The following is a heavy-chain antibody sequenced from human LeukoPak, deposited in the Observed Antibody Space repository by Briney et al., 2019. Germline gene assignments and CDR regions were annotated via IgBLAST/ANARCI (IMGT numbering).Heavy chain of an antibody. D-gene: IGHD1-1*01. Sequence: ASVKVSCKASGNSLNNYHMHWVRQAPGQGLEWLGIIRPGGDGPGYAQKFQGRVTMTRDMSTSTVYMELSSLTSDDTAVYYCGRDPTYRNYFDAWGQGTLVTVSS. J-gene: IGHJ4*02. CDR1: GNSLNNYH. V-gene: IGHV1-46*02. CDR3: GRDPTYRNYFDA. CDR2: IRPGGDGP.